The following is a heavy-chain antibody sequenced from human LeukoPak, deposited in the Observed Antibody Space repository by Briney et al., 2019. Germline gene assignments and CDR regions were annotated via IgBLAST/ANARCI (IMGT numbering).Heavy chain of an antibody. CDR2: INTNTGNP. CDR1: GYTFTSYA. V-gene: IGHV7-4-1*02. J-gene: IGHJ3*02. CDR3: ARDLAGKVQWFGESPGAFDI. D-gene: IGHD3-10*01. Sequence: ASVKVSCKASGYTFTSYAMNWVRQAPGQGLEWMGWINTNTGNPTYAQGFTGRFVFSLDTSVSTAYLQISSLKAEDTAVYYCARDLAGKVQWFGESPGAFDIWGQGTMVTVSS.